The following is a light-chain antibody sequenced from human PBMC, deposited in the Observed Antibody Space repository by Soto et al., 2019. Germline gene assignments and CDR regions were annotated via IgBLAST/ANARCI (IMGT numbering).Light chain of an antibody. CDR3: SSYTTSNTRQIV. CDR2: DVS. CDR1: SSDVGGYNY. Sequence: QSALTQPASVSGSPGQSITISCTGTSSDVGGYNYVSWYQHHTGKAPKLLLFDVSNRPSGVSNRFSGSKPGNTASLTISGLQPEDQADYYCSSYTTSNTRQIVFGTGTKLTLL. J-gene: IGLJ1*01. V-gene: IGLV2-14*03.